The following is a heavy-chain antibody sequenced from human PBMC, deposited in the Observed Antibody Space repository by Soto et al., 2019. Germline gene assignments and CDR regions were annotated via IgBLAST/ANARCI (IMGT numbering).Heavy chain of an antibody. Sequence: LSCAASGFTFSDYYMSWIRQAPGKGLEWVSYISSSGSTIYYADSVKGRFTISRDNAKNSLYLQMNSLRAEDTAVYYCARVKGHEYYYDSSGYPYYYYGMDVWGQGTTVTVSS. CDR2: ISSSGSTI. CDR3: ARVKGHEYYYDSSGYPYYYYGMDV. CDR1: GFTFSDYY. J-gene: IGHJ6*02. D-gene: IGHD3-22*01. V-gene: IGHV3-11*01.